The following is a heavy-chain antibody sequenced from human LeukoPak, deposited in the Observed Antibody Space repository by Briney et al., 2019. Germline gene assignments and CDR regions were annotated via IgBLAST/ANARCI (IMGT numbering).Heavy chain of an antibody. CDR1: GGSISSYY. D-gene: IGHD4-11*01. V-gene: IGHV4-59*08. Sequence: SETLSLTCTVSGGSISSYYWSWIRQPPGKGLEWIGYIFHSGSTNYNPSLKSRVTISVDTSKNQFSLKLSSVTAADTAVYYCARGETTAADRREGDAFDVWGQGTIVTVSS. CDR3: ARGETTAADRREGDAFDV. J-gene: IGHJ3*01. CDR2: IFHSGST.